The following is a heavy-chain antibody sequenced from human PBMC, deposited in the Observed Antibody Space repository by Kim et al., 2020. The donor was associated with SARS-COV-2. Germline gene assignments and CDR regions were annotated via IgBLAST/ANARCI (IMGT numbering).Heavy chain of an antibody. D-gene: IGHD6-19*01. CDR2: IYYSGST. CDR3: AGHLRGGLAGAGGYDF. V-gene: IGHV4-39*01. CDR1: GGSISSSSYY. Sequence: SETLSLTCTVSGGSISSSSYYWGWIRQPPGKGLEWIVSIYYSGSTYYNPSLKSRVTIAVDTSKNQFSLKLISVTAADAAVCYCAGHLRGGLAGAGGYDF. J-gene: IGHJ4*01.